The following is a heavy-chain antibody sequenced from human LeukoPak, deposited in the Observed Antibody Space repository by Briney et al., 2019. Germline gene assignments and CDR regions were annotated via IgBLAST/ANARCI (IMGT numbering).Heavy chain of an antibody. D-gene: IGHD4-17*01. V-gene: IGHV3-23*01. CDR2: ISGSGGST. CDR3: AKGTMVTTYNWDH. J-gene: IGHJ4*02. Sequence: GGSLRLSCAASGFTFSGYAISWVRQAPGKGLEWVSSISGSGGSTYYADPVKGRFTISRDNSKNTLYLQMNSLRAEDTAVYYCAKGTMVTTYNWDHWGQGTLVTVSS. CDR1: GFTFSGYA.